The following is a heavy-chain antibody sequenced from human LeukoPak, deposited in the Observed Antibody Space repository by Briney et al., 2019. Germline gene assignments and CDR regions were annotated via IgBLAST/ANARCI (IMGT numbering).Heavy chain of an antibody. D-gene: IGHD6-13*01. CDR1: GYTFTGYY. CDR3: ARDRWGRALFDY. V-gene: IGHV1-2*02. Sequence: ASVKVSCKASGYTFTGYYIHWVRQAPGQGLEWMGWINPGSGDTNYAPKFQGRVAMTRDASISTAYMELSSLRSDDTAEYYCARDRWGRALFDYWVQGTLVTVSS. J-gene: IGHJ4*02. CDR2: INPGSGDT.